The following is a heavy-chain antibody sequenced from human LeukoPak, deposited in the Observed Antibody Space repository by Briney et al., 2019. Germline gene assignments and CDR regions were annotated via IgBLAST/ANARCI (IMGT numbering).Heavy chain of an antibody. D-gene: IGHD2/OR15-2a*01. J-gene: IGHJ4*02. Sequence: SETLSLTCAVYGGSFSGYYWSWIRQPPGKGLEWIGEINHSGSTNYNPSLKSRVTISVDTSKNQFSLKLSSVTAADTAVYYCARSAPLYGRPPFDYWGQGTLVTVSS. V-gene: IGHV4-34*01. CDR1: GGSFSGYY. CDR3: ARSAPLYGRPPFDY. CDR2: INHSGST.